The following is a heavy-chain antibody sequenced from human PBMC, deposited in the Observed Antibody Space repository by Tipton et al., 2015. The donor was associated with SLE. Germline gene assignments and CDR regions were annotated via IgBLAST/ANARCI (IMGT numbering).Heavy chain of an antibody. J-gene: IGHJ4*02. D-gene: IGHD1-26*01. CDR2: IYYSGST. CDR3: TRVPHGSS. Sequence: TLSLTCTVSGGSISSSSYYWGWIRQPPGKGLEWIGYIYYSGSTNYNPSLKSRVTISVDTSKNQFSLNLSSVTAADTAVYYCTRVPHGSSWGQGTLVTVSS. V-gene: IGHV4-61*05. CDR1: GGSISSSSYY.